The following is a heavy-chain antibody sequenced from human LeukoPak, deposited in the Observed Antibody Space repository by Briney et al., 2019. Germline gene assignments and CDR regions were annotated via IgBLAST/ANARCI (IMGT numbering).Heavy chain of an antibody. Sequence: GASVKVSCKASGYTFTGYYMHWVRQAPGQGLEWMGWINPNSGGTNYAQKFQGWVTMTRDTSISTAYMELSRLRSDDTAVYYCARSGLTPWYYYDSSGGDAFDIWGQGTMVTVSS. CDR2: INPNSGGT. D-gene: IGHD3-22*01. J-gene: IGHJ3*02. V-gene: IGHV1-2*04. CDR3: ARSGLTPWYYYDSSGGDAFDI. CDR1: GYTFTGYY.